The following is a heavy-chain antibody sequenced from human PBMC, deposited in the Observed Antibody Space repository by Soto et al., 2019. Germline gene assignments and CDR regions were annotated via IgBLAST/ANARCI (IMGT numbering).Heavy chain of an antibody. CDR2: IYSGGST. V-gene: IGHV3-53*01. CDR1: GFTVSSNY. Sequence: GGSLRLSCAASGFTVSSNYMSWVRQAPGKGLEWVSVIYSGGSTYYADSVKGRFTISRDNSKNTLYLQMNSLRAEDTAVYYCARGYGYDRSGYPPVGFDYWGQGTLVTVSS. CDR3: ARGYGYDRSGYPPVGFDY. D-gene: IGHD3-22*01. J-gene: IGHJ4*02.